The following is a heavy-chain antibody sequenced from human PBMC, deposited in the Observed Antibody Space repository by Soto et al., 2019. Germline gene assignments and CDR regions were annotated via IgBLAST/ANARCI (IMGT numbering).Heavy chain of an antibody. CDR3: ARQKLDVSAFFDY. CDR2: VYYSGTT. V-gene: IGHV4-39*01. D-gene: IGHD1-7*01. CDR1: GGSISSSTYY. Sequence: SETLSLNCTVSGGSISSSTYYWAWVRQPPGKGLEWIGSVYYSGTTYYNPSLKSRVTISADTSKNQFSLKLSSVTAADTAVFYCARQKLDVSAFFDYWGQGILAT. J-gene: IGHJ4*02.